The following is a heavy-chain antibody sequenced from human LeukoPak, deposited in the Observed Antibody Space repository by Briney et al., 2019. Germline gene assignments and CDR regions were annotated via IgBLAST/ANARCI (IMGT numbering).Heavy chain of an antibody. CDR1: GGSISSYY. V-gene: IGHV4-59*01. D-gene: IGHD6-13*01. CDR2: IYYSGST. CDR3: ARAYSSSWYDLDY. J-gene: IGHJ4*02. Sequence: SETLSLTCTVSGGSISSYYWSWIRQPPGKGLQWIGYIYYSGSTNYNPSLKSRVTISVDTSKNQFSLKLSSVTAADTAVYYCARAYSSSWYDLDYWGQGTLVTVSS.